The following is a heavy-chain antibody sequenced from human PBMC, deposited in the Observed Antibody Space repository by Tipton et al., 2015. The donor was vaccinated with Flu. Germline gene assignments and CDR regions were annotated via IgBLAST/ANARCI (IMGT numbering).Heavy chain of an antibody. D-gene: IGHD3-3*01. Sequence: TLSLTCTVSGGSISSYYWSWIRQPAGKGLEWIGRIYTSGSTNYNPSLKSRVTMSVDTSKNQFSLKLSSVTAADTAVYYCARVKHGDFWSGYYLDYWGQGTLVTVSS. J-gene: IGHJ4*02. CDR1: GGSISSYY. CDR2: IYTSGST. CDR3: ARVKHGDFWSGYYLDY. V-gene: IGHV4-4*07.